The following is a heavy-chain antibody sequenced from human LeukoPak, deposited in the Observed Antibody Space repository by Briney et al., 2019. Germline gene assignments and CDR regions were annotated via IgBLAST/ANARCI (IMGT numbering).Heavy chain of an antibody. J-gene: IGHJ6*03. Sequence: SDTLSLTCTVSGNSISTSKSYWGWIRQPPLKGLEWIGSIYFSGNTYYNASLKSRVTISVDTSKNQFSLTLTSVTAADTAVYYCARQYDSSGYYRLRGYYYMDVWGKGTTVTVSS. D-gene: IGHD3-22*01. V-gene: IGHV4-39*01. CDR1: GNSISTSKSY. CDR3: ARQYDSSGYYRLRGYYYMDV. CDR2: IYFSGNT.